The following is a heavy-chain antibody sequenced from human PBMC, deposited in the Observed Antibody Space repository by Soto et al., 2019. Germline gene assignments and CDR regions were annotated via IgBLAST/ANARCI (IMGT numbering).Heavy chain of an antibody. J-gene: IGHJ4*02. CDR1: GFTFSSYA. D-gene: IGHD7-27*01. CDR3: ARGRAQLGPFKY. V-gene: IGHV3-30*04. CDR2: ISYDGSNK. Sequence: GESLKISCAASGFTFSSYAMHWVRQAPGKGLEWVAVISYDGSNKYYADSVKGRFTISRDNSKNTLYLQMNSLRAEDTAVYYCARGRAQLGPFKYWGQGTLVTVSS.